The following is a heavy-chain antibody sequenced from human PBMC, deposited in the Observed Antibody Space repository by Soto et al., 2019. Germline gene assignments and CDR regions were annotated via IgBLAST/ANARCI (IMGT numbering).Heavy chain of an antibody. CDR1: GYSFTNYW. V-gene: IGHV5-51*01. J-gene: IGHJ1*01. D-gene: IGHD6-13*01. Sequence: PGESLKISCKGSGYSFTNYWIGWVRQMPGKGLEWMAIIYPGDSNTRYSPSFQGQVTISADKSINTAYLQWSSLKASDTAVYYCARHFSDSSNLYSYFQHWGQGTLVTVSS. CDR2: IYPGDSNT. CDR3: ARHFSDSSNLYSYFQH.